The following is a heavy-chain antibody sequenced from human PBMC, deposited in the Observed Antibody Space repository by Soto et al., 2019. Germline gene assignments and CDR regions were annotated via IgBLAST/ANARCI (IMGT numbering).Heavy chain of an antibody. Sequence: SEALSLTCTVSAGSIRCGRPLLCCLRPYPGKGLEWIGYIYYSGSTYYNPSLKSRVTISVDTSKNQFSLKLSSVTAADTAVYYCARGSGVVVAATLDAFDIWGQGTMVT. CDR1: AGSIRCGRPL. D-gene: IGHD2-15*01. V-gene: IGHV4-31*03. J-gene: IGHJ3*02. CDR2: IYYSGST. CDR3: ARGSGVVVAATLDAFDI.